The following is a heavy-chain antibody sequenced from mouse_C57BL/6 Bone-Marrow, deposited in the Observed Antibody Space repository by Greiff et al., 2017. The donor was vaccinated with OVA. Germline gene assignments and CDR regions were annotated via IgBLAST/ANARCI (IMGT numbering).Heavy chain of an antibody. V-gene: IGHV1-81*01. J-gene: IGHJ3*01. CDR1: GYTFTSYG. CDR2: IYPRSGNT. CDR3: ARFYSKGPAWFAY. D-gene: IGHD2-5*01. Sequence: VQLQQSGAELARPGASVKLSCKASGYTFTSYGISWVKQRTGQGLEWIGDIYPRSGNTYYNEKFKGKATLTADKSSSTAYMELRSLTSEDSAVYFCARFYSKGPAWFAYWGQGTLVTVSA.